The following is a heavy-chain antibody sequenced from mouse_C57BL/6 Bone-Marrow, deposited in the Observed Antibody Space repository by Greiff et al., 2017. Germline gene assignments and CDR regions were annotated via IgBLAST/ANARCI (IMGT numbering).Heavy chain of an antibody. CDR2: IYPRSGNT. D-gene: IGHD2-10*02. Sequence: QVQLQQSGAELVRPGASVKLSCKASGYTFTSYGIRWVKQRPGQGLEWIGEIYPRSGNTYYNQKFKGKATLTADKSSSTAYMELRSLTSEDSAVYFCARRYGWTLAYWGQGTLVTVSA. CDR1: GYTFTSYG. CDR3: ARRYGWTLAY. J-gene: IGHJ3*01. V-gene: IGHV1-81*01.